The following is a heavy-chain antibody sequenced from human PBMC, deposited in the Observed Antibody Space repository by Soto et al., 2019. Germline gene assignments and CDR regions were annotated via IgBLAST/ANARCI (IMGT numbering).Heavy chain of an antibody. CDR2: IYYSGTT. V-gene: IGHV4-31*03. CDR3: AREPSI. Sequence: QVQLQESAPGLVKPSQTLSLTCTVSGVSISSGGYYWTWIRLHPGKGLEWIGYIYYSGTTYYNPSPKSRLTISVDTSKNQFSLKLSSVTAADTAVYYCAREPSIWGQGTLVTVSS. J-gene: IGHJ4*02. CDR1: GVSISSGGYY.